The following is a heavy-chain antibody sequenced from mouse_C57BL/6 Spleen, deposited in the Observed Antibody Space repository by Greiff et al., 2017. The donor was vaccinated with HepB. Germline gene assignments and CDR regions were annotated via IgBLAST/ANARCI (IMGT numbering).Heavy chain of an antibody. D-gene: IGHD1-1*01. CDR2: IYPGDGDT. CDR1: GYAFSSSW. Sequence: QVQLQQSGPELVKPGASVKISCKASGYAFSSSWMNWVKQRPGKGLEWIGRIYPGDGDTNYNGKFKGKATLTADKSSSKAYMQLSSLTSEDSAVYFCARGITTGNAMDYWGQGTSVTVSS. V-gene: IGHV1-82*01. CDR3: ARGITTGNAMDY. J-gene: IGHJ4*01.